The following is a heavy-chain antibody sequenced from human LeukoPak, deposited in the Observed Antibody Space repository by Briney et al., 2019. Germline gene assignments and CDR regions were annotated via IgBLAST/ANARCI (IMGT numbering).Heavy chain of an antibody. CDR3: ARDLTHNTVAAPPGY. Sequence: GGSLRLSCAASGFTFDDYGMSWVRHAPGKGLEWVSGINWNGGSTGYADSVKGRFTISRDNAKNSLYLQMNSLRAEDTALYYCARDLTHNTVAAPPGYWGQGTLVTVSS. V-gene: IGHV3-20*04. CDR2: INWNGGST. J-gene: IGHJ4*02. CDR1: GFTFDDYG. D-gene: IGHD6-19*01.